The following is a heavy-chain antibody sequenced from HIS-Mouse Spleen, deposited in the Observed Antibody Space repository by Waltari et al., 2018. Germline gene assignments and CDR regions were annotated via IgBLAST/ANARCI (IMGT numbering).Heavy chain of an antibody. CDR2: IYYSWST. D-gene: IGHD6-13*01. V-gene: IGHV4-39*07. CDR1: GGSISSSSYY. CDR3: AREIPYSSSWYDWYFDL. Sequence: QLQLQESGPGLVKPSETLSLTCTVSGGSISSSSYYWVWIRQPPGKGLEWIGSIYYSWSTYYNPSLKSRVTISVDTSKNQFSLKLSSVTAADTAVYYCAREIPYSSSWYDWYFDLWGRGTLVTVSS. J-gene: IGHJ2*01.